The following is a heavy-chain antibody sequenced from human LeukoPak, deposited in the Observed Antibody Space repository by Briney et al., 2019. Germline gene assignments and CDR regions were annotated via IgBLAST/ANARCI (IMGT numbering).Heavy chain of an antibody. CDR2: INHSGST. CDR3: ASLTRALLWFGELLGLFDY. CDR1: GGSFSGYY. D-gene: IGHD3-10*01. J-gene: IGHJ4*02. V-gene: IGHV4-34*01. Sequence: SETLSLTCAVYGGSFSGYYWSWIRQPPGKGLEWIGEINHSGSTNYNPSLKSRVTISVDTSKNQFSLKLSSVTAADTAVYYCASLTRALLWFGELLGLFDYWGQGTLVTVSS.